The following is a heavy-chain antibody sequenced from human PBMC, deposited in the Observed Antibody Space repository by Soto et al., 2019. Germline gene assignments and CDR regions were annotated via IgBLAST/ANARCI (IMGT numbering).Heavy chain of an antibody. CDR3: AINLAARPYYGMDV. J-gene: IGHJ6*02. V-gene: IGHV4-39*01. Sequence: QLQLQESGPGLVKPSETLSLTCTVSGGSISSSSYYWGWIRQPPEKGLEWIGSIYYSGSTYYNPSPKSRVTXLVXTXKNQFSLKLSSVTAADTAVYYCAINLAARPYYGMDVWGQGTTVTVSS. CDR2: IYYSGST. D-gene: IGHD6-6*01. CDR1: GGSISSSSYY.